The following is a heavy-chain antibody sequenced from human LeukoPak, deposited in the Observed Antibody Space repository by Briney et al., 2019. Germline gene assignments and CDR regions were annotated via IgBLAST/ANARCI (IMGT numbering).Heavy chain of an antibody. D-gene: IGHD6-19*01. CDR2: IYHSGST. Sequence: SETLSLTCTFSVYSINSAYYWGWSRQPPGKGLEWIERIYHSGSTYYNPSLKSRVTISVDKPKNHFSLKLSSVTPADTAVYYCAIAVAGSRRFDYWGQGPLVTVSS. J-gene: IGHJ4*02. CDR3: AIAVAGSRRFDY. V-gene: IGHV4-38-2*02. CDR1: VYSINSAYY.